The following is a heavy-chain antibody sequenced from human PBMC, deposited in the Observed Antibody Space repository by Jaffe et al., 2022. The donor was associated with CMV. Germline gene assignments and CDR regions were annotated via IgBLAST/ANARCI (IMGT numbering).Heavy chain of an antibody. V-gene: IGHV3-9*01. Sequence: EVQLVESGGGLVQPGRSLRLSCAASGFTFDDYAMHWVRQAPGKGLEWVSGISWNSGSIGYADSVKGRFTISRDNAKNSLYLQMNSLRAEDTALYYCAKDITMVRGGMDVWGQGTTVTVSS. CDR3: AKDITMVRGGMDV. CDR1: GFTFDDYA. D-gene: IGHD3-10*01. CDR2: ISWNSGSI. J-gene: IGHJ6*02.